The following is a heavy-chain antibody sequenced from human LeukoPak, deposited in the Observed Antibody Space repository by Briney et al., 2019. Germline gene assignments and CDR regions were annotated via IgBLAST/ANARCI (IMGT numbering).Heavy chain of an antibody. Sequence: SVKVSCKASGGTFSSYAISWVRQAPGQGLEWMGGIIPIFGTATYAQKFQGRVTITADESTSTAYMELSSLRSEDTAVYYCARLGLYGDYSAFDYWGQGTLVTVSS. D-gene: IGHD4-17*01. J-gene: IGHJ4*02. V-gene: IGHV1-69*13. CDR3: ARLGLYGDYSAFDY. CDR1: GGTFSSYA. CDR2: IIPIFGTA.